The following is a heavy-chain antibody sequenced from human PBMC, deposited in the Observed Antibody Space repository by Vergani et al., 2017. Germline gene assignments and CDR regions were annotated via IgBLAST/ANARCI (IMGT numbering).Heavy chain of an antibody. V-gene: IGHV4-59*01. CDR2: IYYSGST. Sequence: QVQLQESGPGLVKPSETLSLTCTVSGGSISSYYWSWIRQPPGKGLEWIGDIYYSGSTNYNPSLKSRVTISVDTSKNQFSLKLSSVTAADTAVYYCARVQGPGVDDWGQGTLVTVSS. J-gene: IGHJ4*02. CDR1: GGSISSYY. D-gene: IGHD1-14*01. CDR3: ARVQGPGVDD.